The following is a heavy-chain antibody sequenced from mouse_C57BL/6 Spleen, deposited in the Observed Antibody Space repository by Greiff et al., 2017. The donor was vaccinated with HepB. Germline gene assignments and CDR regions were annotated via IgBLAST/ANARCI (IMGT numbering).Heavy chain of an antibody. D-gene: IGHD2-10*02. Sequence: QVQLQQSGTVLARPGASVKMSCKTSGYTFTSYWMHWVKQRPGQGLEWIGRIHPSDSDTNYNQKFKGKATLTVDKSSSTAYMQLSSLTSEDSAVYYCAIERGSIQFAYWGQGTLVTVSA. CDR3: AIERGSIQFAY. J-gene: IGHJ3*01. CDR1: GYTFTSYW. CDR2: IHPSDSDT. V-gene: IGHV1-74*01.